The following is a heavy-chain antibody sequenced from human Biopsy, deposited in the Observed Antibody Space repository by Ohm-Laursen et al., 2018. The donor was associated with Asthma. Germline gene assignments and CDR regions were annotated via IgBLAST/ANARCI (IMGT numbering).Heavy chain of an antibody. CDR2: MYYGETT. CDR3: ARHDHRWDTYADF. J-gene: IGHJ4*02. CDR1: SASITSSAYY. V-gene: IGHV4-39*01. Sequence: TLSLTWTVSSASITSSAYYWGWIRQPPGKGLEWIGSMYYGETTYYSPSLKSRFTISVDTSKNQFSLILSSVTAADTAVYYCARHDHRWDTYADFWGQGTLVTVSS. D-gene: IGHD2-2*01.